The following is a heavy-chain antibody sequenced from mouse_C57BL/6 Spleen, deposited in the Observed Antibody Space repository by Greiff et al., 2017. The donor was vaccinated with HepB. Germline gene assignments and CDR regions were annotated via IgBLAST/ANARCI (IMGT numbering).Heavy chain of an antibody. CDR1: GFTFSDYY. CDR3: AREGYYYGSSYYYFDY. D-gene: IGHD1-1*01. Sequence: EVKLVESEGGLVQPGSSMKLSCTASGFTFSDYYMAWVRQVPEKGLEWVANINYDGSSTYYLDSLKSRFIISRDNAKNILYLQMSSLKSEDTATYYCAREGYYYGSSYYYFDYWGQGTTLTVSS. J-gene: IGHJ2*01. CDR2: INYDGSST. V-gene: IGHV5-16*01.